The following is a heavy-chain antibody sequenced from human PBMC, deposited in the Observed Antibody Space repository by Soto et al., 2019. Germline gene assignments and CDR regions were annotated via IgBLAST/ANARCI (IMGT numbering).Heavy chain of an antibody. J-gene: IGHJ4*02. CDR2: IYSGGST. Sequence: GGSLRLSCAASGFTVSSNYMSWVRQAPGKGLEWVSVIYSGGSTYYADSVKGRFTISRDNSKNTLYLQMNSLRAEDTAVYYCARGRIWFGEFPRFDYWGQGTLVTVSS. CDR3: ARGRIWFGEFPRFDY. D-gene: IGHD3-10*01. CDR1: GFTVSSNY. V-gene: IGHV3-53*01.